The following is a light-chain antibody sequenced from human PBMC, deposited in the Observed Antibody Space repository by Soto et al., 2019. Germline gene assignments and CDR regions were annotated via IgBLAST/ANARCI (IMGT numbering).Light chain of an antibody. CDR2: EVT. Sequence: QSVLTQPPSASGSLGQSVTISCTGTSSDVGAYNYVSWYQQHPGKAPKLMIYEVTRRPSGVPDRFSGSKSGNTASLNVSGLQAEDEADYYCSSYTGGNPSYVFGTGTKVTVL. V-gene: IGLV2-8*01. CDR1: SSDVGAYNY. CDR3: SSYTGGNPSYV. J-gene: IGLJ1*01.